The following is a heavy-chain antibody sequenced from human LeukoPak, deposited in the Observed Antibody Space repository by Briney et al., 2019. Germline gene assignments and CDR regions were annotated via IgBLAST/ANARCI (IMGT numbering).Heavy chain of an antibody. V-gene: IGHV4-4*02. CDR2: IYRSGST. CDR1: GGSISSSNW. J-gene: IGHJ4*02. CDR3: ARYRGASGYHFDY. D-gene: IGHD5-12*01. Sequence: SETLSLTCAVSGGSISSSNWWSRVRQPPGKGLEWIGEIYRSGSTNYNPSLKSRVTISVDKSKNQFSLKLSSVTAADTAMYYCARYRGASGYHFDYWGQGTLVTVSS.